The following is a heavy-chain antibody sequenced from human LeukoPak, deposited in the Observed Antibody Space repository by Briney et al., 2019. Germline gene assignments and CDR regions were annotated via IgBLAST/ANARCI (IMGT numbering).Heavy chain of an antibody. D-gene: IGHD2-8*01. V-gene: IGHV3-21*01. CDR3: AREFGYCTNGVCYTPNWFDP. Sequence: GGSLRLSCAASGFTFNSYSMNWVRQAPGKGLEWVSSISSSSSYIYYADSVKGRFTISRDNAKNSLYLQMNSLRAEDTAVYYCAREFGYCTNGVCYTPNWFDPWGQGTLVTVSS. CDR2: ISSSSSYI. J-gene: IGHJ5*02. CDR1: GFTFNSYS.